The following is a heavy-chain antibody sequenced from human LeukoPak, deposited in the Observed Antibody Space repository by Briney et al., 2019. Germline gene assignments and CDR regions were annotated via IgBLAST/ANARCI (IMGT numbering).Heavy chain of an antibody. CDR2: IVPSGST. V-gene: IGHV4-4*07. D-gene: IGHD6-13*01. CDR3: AKEGAAPGPDFDY. CDR1: GASIRSYY. J-gene: IGHJ4*02. Sequence: SETLSLTCTVSGASIRSYYWSWIRQPAGKGLEWNGRIVPSGSTNYNPSLKSRVTMSADTSKNQFSLKLNSVTAADTAVYYCAKEGAAPGPDFDYWGQGTLVIVSS.